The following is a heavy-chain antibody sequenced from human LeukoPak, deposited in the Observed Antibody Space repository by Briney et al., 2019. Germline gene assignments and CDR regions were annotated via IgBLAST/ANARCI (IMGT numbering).Heavy chain of an antibody. CDR1: GFTFSNYW. CDR2: INEDGSEK. CDR3: ARDGPPRAILDF. J-gene: IGHJ4*02. Sequence: GGSLRLSCAASGFTFSNYWMSWVRQAPGKGLEWVGQINEDGSEKYYIDSVRGRFTISRDNAKNSLYLQMNSLTAEDTAVYYCARDGPPRAILDFWGQGTLVTVSS. V-gene: IGHV3-7*05. D-gene: IGHD1-14*01.